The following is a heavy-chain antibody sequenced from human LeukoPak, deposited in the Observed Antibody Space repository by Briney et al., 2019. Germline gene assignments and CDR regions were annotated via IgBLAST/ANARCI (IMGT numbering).Heavy chain of an antibody. D-gene: IGHD6-19*01. Sequence: GGSLRLSCAASGFTFSSYAMSWVRQAPGKGLEWVSSISSSGGSAYYADSVKGRFTISRDNSKNTLSLQMNSLRAEDTAVYYCAKSNLYSNGWYRYWGQGTLVTVSS. V-gene: IGHV3-23*01. CDR3: AKSNLYSNGWYRY. CDR1: GFTFSSYA. CDR2: ISSSGGSA. J-gene: IGHJ4*02.